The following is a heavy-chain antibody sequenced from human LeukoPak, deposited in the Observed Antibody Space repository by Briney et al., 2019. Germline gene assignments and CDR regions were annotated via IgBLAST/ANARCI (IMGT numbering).Heavy chain of an antibody. V-gene: IGHV3-7*01. CDR2: MNIDGNEK. J-gene: IGHJ4*02. D-gene: IGHD1-26*01. Sequence: GGSLRLSCAASGFTFSNYWMGWVRQAPGKRPEWVANMNIDGNEKYYADPVKGRFSISRDNARNSVYLQMASLRVEDTAVYYCARDPVEWELLLDYWGQGTLVTVSS. CDR1: GFTFSNYW. CDR3: ARDPVEWELLLDY.